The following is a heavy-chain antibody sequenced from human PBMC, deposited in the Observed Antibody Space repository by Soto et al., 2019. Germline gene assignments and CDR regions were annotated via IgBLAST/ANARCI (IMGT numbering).Heavy chain of an antibody. CDR2: ISGSGGST. CDR1: GFTFSSYA. Sequence: EVQLLESGGGLVQPGGSLRLSCAASGFTFSSYAMSLVRQAPGKGLEWVSAISGSGGSTYYADSVKGRFTISRDNSKNTLYLQMNSLRAEDTAVYYCAKLLAAAGTGDYWGKGTLVTVSS. V-gene: IGHV3-23*01. D-gene: IGHD6-13*01. J-gene: IGHJ4*02. CDR3: AKLLAAAGTGDY.